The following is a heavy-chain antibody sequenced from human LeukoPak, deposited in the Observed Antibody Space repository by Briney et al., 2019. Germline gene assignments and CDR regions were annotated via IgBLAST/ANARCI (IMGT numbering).Heavy chain of an antibody. CDR2: IYTGGST. CDR3: AGIPCTNGVCDADYGDYDEDY. Sequence: SETLSLTCTVSGGSISSYYWSWIRQPPRKGLEWIGYIYTGGSTNYNPSLKSRVTISVDTSKNQFSLKLSSVTAADTAVYYCAGIPCTNGVCDADYGDYDEDYWGQGTLVTVSS. V-gene: IGHV4-4*09. CDR1: GGSISSYY. D-gene: IGHD2-8*01. J-gene: IGHJ4*02.